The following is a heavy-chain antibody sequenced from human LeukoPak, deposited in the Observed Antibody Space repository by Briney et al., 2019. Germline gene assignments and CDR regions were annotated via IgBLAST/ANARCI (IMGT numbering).Heavy chain of an antibody. V-gene: IGHV3-48*03. J-gene: IGHJ4*02. CDR3: ARESIAVAGAPFDY. CDR1: GFTFSSYE. CDR2: ISSGSTI. Sequence: PGGSLRLSCAASGFTFSSYEMNWVRQAPEKGLEWVSYISSGSTIYDADFVKGRFTISRDNAKNSLYLQMNSLRAEDTAVYYCARESIAVAGAPFDYWGQGTLVTVSS. D-gene: IGHD6-19*01.